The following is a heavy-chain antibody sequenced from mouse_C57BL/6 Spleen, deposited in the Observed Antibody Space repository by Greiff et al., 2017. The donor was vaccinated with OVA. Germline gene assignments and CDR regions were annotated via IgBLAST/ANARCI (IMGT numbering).Heavy chain of an antibody. V-gene: IGHV1-18*01. CDR2: INPNNGGT. CDR1: GYTFTDYN. CDR3: ARKDYYGSSYGFAY. D-gene: IGHD1-1*01. Sequence: VQLQQSGPELVKPGASVKIPCKASGYTFTDYNMDWVKQSHGKSLEWIGDINPNNGGTIYNQKFKGKATLTVDKSSSTAYMELRSLTSEDTAVYYGARKDYYGSSYGFAYWGQGTLVTVSA. J-gene: IGHJ3*01.